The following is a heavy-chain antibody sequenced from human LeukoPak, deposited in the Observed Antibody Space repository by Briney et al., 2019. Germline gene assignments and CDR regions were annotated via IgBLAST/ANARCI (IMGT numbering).Heavy chain of an antibody. CDR3: ANDSSAQEYNLEEPNSS. CDR1: GFTFDDYA. J-gene: IGHJ4*02. CDR2: ISWNSGSM. D-gene: IGHD2/OR15-2a*01. V-gene: IGHV3-9*01. Sequence: SGGSLRLSCAASGFTFDDYAMHWVRQAPGKGLEWVSGISWNSGSMGYADSVKGRFTISRDNAKNSLYLQMNSLRAEDTALYYCANDSSAQEYNLEEPNSSWGQGTLVTVSS.